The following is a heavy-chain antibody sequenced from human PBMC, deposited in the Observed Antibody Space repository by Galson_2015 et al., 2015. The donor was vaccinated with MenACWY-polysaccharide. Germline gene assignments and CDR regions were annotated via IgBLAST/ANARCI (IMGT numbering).Heavy chain of an antibody. Sequence: CAISGNSVSSNSAAWNWIRQSPSRGLEWLGRTYYRSKWYNDYAVSVKSRITINPDTSKNQFSLQLNSVAPEDTAVYYCARDGYSGSYELFDYWGQGTLVTVSS. V-gene: IGHV6-1*01. D-gene: IGHD1-26*01. J-gene: IGHJ4*02. CDR2: TYYRSKWYN. CDR3: ARDGYSGSYELFDY. CDR1: GNSVSSNSAA.